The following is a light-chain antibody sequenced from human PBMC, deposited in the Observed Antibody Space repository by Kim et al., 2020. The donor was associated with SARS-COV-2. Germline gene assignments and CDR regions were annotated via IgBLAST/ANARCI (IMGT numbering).Light chain of an antibody. CDR1: KLGEKY. V-gene: IGLV3-1*01. CDR3: QTWDSTTVI. Sequence: SVSHGQTPRITCSGDKLGEKYPSWYKHKSGQSPVVVIYQDNKRPSGMTERFSGSSSGNTATLTISGTQPMDEADYYCQTWDSTTVIFGGGTKLTVL. J-gene: IGLJ2*01. CDR2: QDN.